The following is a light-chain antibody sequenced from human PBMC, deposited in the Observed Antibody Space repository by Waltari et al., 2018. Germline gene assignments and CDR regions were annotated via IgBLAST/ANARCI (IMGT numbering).Light chain of an antibody. J-gene: IGLJ3*02. CDR1: SGHSSNV. V-gene: IGLV4-69*01. CDR2: VNSDGSH. Sequence: QLVVTQSPSASASLGASVKLTCTLSSGHSSNVIAWLQQHPERGPRYLMKVNSDGSHSKGAEIPDRFSGSSSVAERYLTISDLQSEDEADYYCQTGGHGTWVFGGGTKLTVL. CDR3: QTGGHGTWV.